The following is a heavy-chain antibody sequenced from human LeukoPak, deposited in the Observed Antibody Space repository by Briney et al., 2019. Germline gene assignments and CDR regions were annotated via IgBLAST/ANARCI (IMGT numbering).Heavy chain of an antibody. D-gene: IGHD6-13*01. J-gene: IGHJ3*02. CDR2: IYYSGST. CDR1: GGSISSYY. CDR3: ARTYSSSWYGGFDAFDI. V-gene: IGHV4-59*01. Sequence: SETLSLTCTVSGGSISSYYWSWIRQPPGKGLEWIGYIYYSGSTNYNPSLKSRVTISVDTSKNQFSLKLSSVTAADTAVYYCARTYSSSWYGGFDAFDIWGQGTMVTVSS.